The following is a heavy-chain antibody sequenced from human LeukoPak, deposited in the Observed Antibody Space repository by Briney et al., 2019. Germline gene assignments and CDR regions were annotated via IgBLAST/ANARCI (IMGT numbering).Heavy chain of an antibody. J-gene: IGHJ4*02. CDR1: GGSISSGSYY. CDR2: IYTSGST. Sequence: SETLSLTCAVYGGSISSGSYYWSWIRQPAGKGLEWIGHIYTSGSTRYNPSLKSRVTMSVDTSKNQFSLNLSSVTAADTAVYYCARDRVHHYDSSGYYYEVPQYYSDYWGQGTLVTVSS. D-gene: IGHD3-22*01. V-gene: IGHV4-61*09. CDR3: ARDRVHHYDSSGYYYEVPQYYSDY.